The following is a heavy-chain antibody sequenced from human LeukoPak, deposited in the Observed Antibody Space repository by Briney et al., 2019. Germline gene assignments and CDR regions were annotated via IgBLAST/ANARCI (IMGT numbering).Heavy chain of an antibody. D-gene: IGHD4-11*01. CDR2: INPNSGGT. Sequence: GASVKVSCKASGYTLTDYYMHWVRQAPGQGLEWMGWINPNSGGTNYAQRFQGRVTMTRDTSMSTAYMEMSRLRYDDTAVYYCARGQEVYSDYWGQGTPVTVSS. CDR1: GYTLTDYY. J-gene: IGHJ4*02. V-gene: IGHV1-2*02. CDR3: ARGQEVYSDY.